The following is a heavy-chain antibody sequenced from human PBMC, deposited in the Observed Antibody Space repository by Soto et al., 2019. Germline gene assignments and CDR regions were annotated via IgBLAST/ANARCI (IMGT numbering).Heavy chain of an antibody. Sequence: QVQLQESGPGLVKPSQTLSLTCTVSGGSISSGGYYWSWIRQHPGKGLEWIGYIYYSGSTYYNPSLKSRVTLSVDTSKNQFSLKLSSVTAADTAVYYCASQGWGSSLIDYWGQGTLVTVSS. D-gene: IGHD6-13*01. CDR3: ASQGWGSSLIDY. J-gene: IGHJ4*02. CDR1: GGSISSGGYY. V-gene: IGHV4-31*03. CDR2: IYYSGST.